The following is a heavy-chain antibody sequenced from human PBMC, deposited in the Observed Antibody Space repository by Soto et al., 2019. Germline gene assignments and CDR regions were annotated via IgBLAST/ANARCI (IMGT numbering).Heavy chain of an antibody. CDR3: ARLGYDSSGYPSWFDP. CDR1: GGSISSSSYS. Sequence: QVQLQESGPGLVNPSQTLSLTCTVSGGSISSSSYSWSWIRQHPGKGLEWIGYVYFSGNTYYNPSLKSRVTISVDTSKKQFSLRLTSVTVADTAVYYCARLGYDSSGYPSWFDPWGQGTLVTVSS. J-gene: IGHJ5*02. V-gene: IGHV4-31*03. CDR2: VYFSGNT. D-gene: IGHD3-22*01.